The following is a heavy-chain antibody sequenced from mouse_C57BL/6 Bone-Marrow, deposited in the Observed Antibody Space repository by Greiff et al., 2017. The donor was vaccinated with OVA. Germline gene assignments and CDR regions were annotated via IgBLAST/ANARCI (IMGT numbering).Heavy chain of an antibody. V-gene: IGHV1-81*01. D-gene: IGHD1-1*02. Sequence: VQRVESGAELARPGASVKLSCKASGYTFTSYGISWVKQRTGQGLEWIGEIYPRSGNTYYNEKFKGKATLTADKSSSTAYMELRSLTSEDSAVYFCARTPYGGFFAYWGQGTLVTVSA. CDR1: GYTFTSYG. CDR3: ARTPYGGFFAY. CDR2: IYPRSGNT. J-gene: IGHJ3*01.